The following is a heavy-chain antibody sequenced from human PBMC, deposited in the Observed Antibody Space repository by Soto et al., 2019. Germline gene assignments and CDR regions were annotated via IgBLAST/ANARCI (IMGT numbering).Heavy chain of an antibody. D-gene: IGHD6-13*01. CDR2: VHHSGTS. CDR3: ARRKDSSRYFYGMDV. J-gene: IGHJ6*02. Sequence: QVALQQWGAGLLKPSQTLSLTCGVYGGSFNDYFWTWIRLTPGQGLEWIGEVHHSGTSYYNPSLKTRLTVSVDTSKSQFSLTLTSMTAADTGTYYCARRKDSSRYFYGMDVWGQGITVVVS. V-gene: IGHV4-34*02. CDR1: GGSFNDYF.